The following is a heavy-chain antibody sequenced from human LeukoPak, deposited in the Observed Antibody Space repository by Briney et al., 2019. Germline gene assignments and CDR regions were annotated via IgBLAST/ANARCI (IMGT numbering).Heavy chain of an antibody. CDR3: AKRGLPAATLSSLDY. Sequence: GASLRLSCAASGFSFSSYAMSWVRQAPGKGLEWISGVGGSGGSTYYADSVKGRFTISRDNSKNTLYLQMNSLRAEDTAVYYCAKRGLPAATLSSLDYWGQGTLVTVSS. D-gene: IGHD2-2*01. CDR2: VGGSGGST. V-gene: IGHV3-23*01. CDR1: GFSFSSYA. J-gene: IGHJ4*02.